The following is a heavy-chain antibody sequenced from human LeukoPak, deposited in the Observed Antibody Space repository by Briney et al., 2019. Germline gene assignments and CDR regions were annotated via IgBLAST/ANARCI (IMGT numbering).Heavy chain of an antibody. Sequence: GGALRLSCAVSGFTFSTYVMHWVRQAPGKGGEYVSAISSNGDKTYYADSVKGRFTISRDNSTTTLYLQLRSLRADDTAVYYCLRGTGYWGQGTLVTVSS. V-gene: IGHV3-64D*06. CDR3: LRGTGY. CDR1: GFTFSTYV. J-gene: IGHJ4*02. CDR2: ISSNGDKT.